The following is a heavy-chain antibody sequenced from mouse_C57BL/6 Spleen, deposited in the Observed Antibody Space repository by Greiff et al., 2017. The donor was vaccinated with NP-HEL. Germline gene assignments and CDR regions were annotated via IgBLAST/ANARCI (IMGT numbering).Heavy chain of an antibody. CDR2: IDPSDSYT. J-gene: IGHJ2*01. V-gene: IGHV1-69*01. CDR1: GYTFTSYW. D-gene: IGHD1-1*01. CDR3: ARTTTVVGYY. Sequence: QVQLQQPGAELVMPGASVKLSCKASGYTFTSYWMHWVKQRPGQGLEWIGEIDPSDSYTNYNQQFKGKSTLTVDKSSSTAYMQLSSLTSEDSSVSYCARTTTVVGYYWCQGPTLTVSS.